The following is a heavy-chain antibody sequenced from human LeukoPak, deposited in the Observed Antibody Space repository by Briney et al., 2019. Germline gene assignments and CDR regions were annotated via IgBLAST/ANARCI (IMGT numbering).Heavy chain of an antibody. CDR1: GFTFSSHA. V-gene: IGHV3-48*02. CDR2: IDSKSSAI. J-gene: IGHJ4*02. D-gene: IGHD5-18*01. CDR3: ARNYNYALDY. Sequence: GGSLRLSCAASGFTFSSHAMSWVRQAPGKGLEWLSYIDSKSSAIYYADSVKGRFTISRDNAKNSLHLQMNSLRDDDTAVYFCARNYNYALDYWGQGTLVTVSS.